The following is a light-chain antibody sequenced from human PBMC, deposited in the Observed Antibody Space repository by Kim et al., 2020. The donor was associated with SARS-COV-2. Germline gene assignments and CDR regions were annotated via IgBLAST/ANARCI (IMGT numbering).Light chain of an antibody. Sequence: APGEPARITCGETSIGSRLVHWYQQTPGQAPVLVVYDSSDRPSGIPERFSGSNSGNTATLTISRVEAGDEADYYCQVWDGVTDHVVFGGGTKLTVL. CDR3: QVWDGVTDHVV. CDR1: SIGSRL. V-gene: IGLV3-21*02. CDR2: DSS. J-gene: IGLJ2*01.